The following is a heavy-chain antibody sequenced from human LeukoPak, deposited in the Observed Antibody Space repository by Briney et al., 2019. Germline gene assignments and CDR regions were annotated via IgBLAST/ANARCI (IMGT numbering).Heavy chain of an antibody. CDR3: ARVNSAWYGALDY. CDR1: GGSISSYY. D-gene: IGHD6-19*01. CDR2: IYYSGST. V-gene: IGHV4-59*08. J-gene: IGHJ4*02. Sequence: SETLSLTCTVSGGSISSYYWSWIRQPPGKGLEWIGYIYYSGSTNYNPSLKSRVTISVDTSKNQFSLKLSSVTAADTAVYYCARVNSAWYGALDYWGQGTMVTVSS.